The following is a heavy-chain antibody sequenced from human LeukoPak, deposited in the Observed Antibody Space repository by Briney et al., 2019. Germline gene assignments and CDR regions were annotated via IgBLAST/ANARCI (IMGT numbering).Heavy chain of an antibody. CDR3: AKDGCDYYDSSGYYTPLQH. CDR1: GFTFSSYA. V-gene: IGHV3-23*01. D-gene: IGHD3-22*01. Sequence: PGGSLRLSCAASGFTFSSYAMSWVRQAPGRGLEWVSAISGSVGSTYYADSVKGRFTISRDNSKNTLYLQINSLRAEDTGVYYCAKDGCDYYDSSGYYTPLQHWGQGTLVTVSS. CDR2: ISGSVGST. J-gene: IGHJ1*01.